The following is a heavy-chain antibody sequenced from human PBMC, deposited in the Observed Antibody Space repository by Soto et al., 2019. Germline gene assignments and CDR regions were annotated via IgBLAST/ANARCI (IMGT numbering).Heavy chain of an antibody. CDR3: ARALYASSNPPLVGYYMDV. Sequence: SETLSLTCAVYGGSFSGYYWSWIRQPPGKGLEWIGEINHSGSTNYNPSLKSRVTISVDTSKNQFSLKLGSVTAADTAVYYCARALYASSNPPLVGYYMDVWGKGTTVTVSS. V-gene: IGHV4-34*01. CDR2: INHSGST. J-gene: IGHJ6*03. CDR1: GGSFSGYY. D-gene: IGHD3-9*01.